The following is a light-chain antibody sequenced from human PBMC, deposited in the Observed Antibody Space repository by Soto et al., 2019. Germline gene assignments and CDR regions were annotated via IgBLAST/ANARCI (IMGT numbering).Light chain of an antibody. CDR3: QHTFNSPPWT. J-gene: IGKJ1*01. Sequence: DIHMTQSPSSLSASVGDTVTITCRASQNIDMYLNWYQQKPGKAPRVLISGASNLQSGVSSRFSGSGSGTDFTLTISSLQSEDFASYFCQHTFNSPPWTFGQGTKVDI. CDR1: QNIDMY. V-gene: IGKV1-39*01. CDR2: GAS.